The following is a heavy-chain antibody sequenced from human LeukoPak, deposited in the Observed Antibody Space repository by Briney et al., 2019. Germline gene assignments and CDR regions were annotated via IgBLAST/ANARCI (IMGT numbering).Heavy chain of an antibody. CDR3: ARGSQPGAFDI. V-gene: IGHV4-59*02. CDR1: GDSVTNHY. D-gene: IGHD7-27*01. CDR2: IYYSGST. J-gene: IGHJ3*02. Sequence: SETLSLTCTVSGDSVTNHYWSLIRQPPGKGLEWIGYIYYSGSTNYNPSLKSRVTISVDTSKNQFSLKLSSVTAADTAVYYCARGSQPGAFDIWGQGTMVTVSS.